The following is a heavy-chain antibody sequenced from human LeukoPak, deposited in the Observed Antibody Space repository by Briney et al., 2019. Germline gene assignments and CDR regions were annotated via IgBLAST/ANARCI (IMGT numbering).Heavy chain of an antibody. CDR1: GGSISSSSYY. CDR3: ARTLSSGYPDYFYYMDV. J-gene: IGHJ6*03. V-gene: IGHV4-39*07. CDR2: IHYSGST. D-gene: IGHD3-22*01. Sequence: SETLSLTCTVSGGSISSSSYYWGWIRQPPGKGLEWIGSIHYSGSTNYNPSLKSRVTISVDTSKNQFSLKLSSVTAADTAVYYCARTLSSGYPDYFYYMDVWGKGTTVTVSS.